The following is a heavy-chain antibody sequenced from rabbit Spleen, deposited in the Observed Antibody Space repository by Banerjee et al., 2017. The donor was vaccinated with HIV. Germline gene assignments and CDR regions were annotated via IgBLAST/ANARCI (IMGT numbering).Heavy chain of an antibody. J-gene: IGHJ4*01. CDR1: GFSFSSGYD. CDR2: IDAGGSGDT. V-gene: IGHV1S40*01. CDR3: ARDDYDNNYRSYFGL. D-gene: IGHD1-1*01. Sequence: QSLEESGGDLVKPGASLTLTCTASGFSFSSGYDMCWVRQTPGKGLELIACIDAGGSGDTYYASWARGRFTISKASSTTVTLQMTSLTAADTATYFCARDDYDNNYRSYFGLWGPGTLVTVS.